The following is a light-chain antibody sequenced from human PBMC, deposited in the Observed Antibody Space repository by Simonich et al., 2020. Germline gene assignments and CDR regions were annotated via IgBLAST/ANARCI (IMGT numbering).Light chain of an antibody. CDR2: AAS. CDR3: QQLNSYPPYT. Sequence: AIRMTQSPSSLSASTGDRVTITCRASQGISRYLAWYQQKPGKAPKLLIYAASTLQSGVPSRFSGSGSGTDFTLTSSCLQPEDFATYYCQQLNSYPPYTFGQGTKLEIK. CDR1: QGISRY. J-gene: IGKJ2*01. V-gene: IGKV1-8*01.